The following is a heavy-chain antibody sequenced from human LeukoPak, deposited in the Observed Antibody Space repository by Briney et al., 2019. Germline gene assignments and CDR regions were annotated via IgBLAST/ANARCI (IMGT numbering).Heavy chain of an antibody. CDR3: AKSVRIEQQLVQVGY. Sequence: GASVKVSCKASGYTFTSYGISWVRQAPGKGLEWVSAISGSGGSTYYADSVKGRFTISRDNSKNTLYLQMNSLRAEDTAVYYCAKSVRIEQQLVQVGYWGQGTLVTVSS. D-gene: IGHD6-13*01. CDR2: ISGSGGST. CDR1: GYTFTSYG. J-gene: IGHJ4*02. V-gene: IGHV3-23*01.